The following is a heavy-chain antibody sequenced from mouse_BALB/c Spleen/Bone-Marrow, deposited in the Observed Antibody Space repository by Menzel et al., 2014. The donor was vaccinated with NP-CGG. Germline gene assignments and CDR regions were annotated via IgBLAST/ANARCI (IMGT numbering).Heavy chain of an antibody. V-gene: IGHV5-6-5*01. D-gene: IGHD2-4*01. CDR1: GFTFSSYA. CDR2: ISSGGST. Sequence: EVKVVDSGGGLVKPGGSLKLSCAASGFTFSSYAMSWVRQTPEKRLEWVASISSGGSTYYPDSVKGRFTISRDNARNILYLQMSSLRSEDTAMYYCARDDYDDQYYFDYWGQGTTLTVSS. CDR3: ARDDYDDQYYFDY. J-gene: IGHJ2*01.